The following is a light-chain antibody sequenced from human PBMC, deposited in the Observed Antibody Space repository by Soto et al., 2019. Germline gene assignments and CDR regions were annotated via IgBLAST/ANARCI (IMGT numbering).Light chain of an antibody. V-gene: IGKV1-5*01. CDR1: QSISSW. Sequence: DIQMTQSPSTLSASVGDRVTITCRASQSISSWLAWYQQKPGKAPKLLIYDASSLEGGVPSRFSGSGSGTEFTLTISSLQTDDFASYYCQQYDSYSWTFGQGTKVDI. J-gene: IGKJ1*01. CDR3: QQYDSYSWT. CDR2: DAS.